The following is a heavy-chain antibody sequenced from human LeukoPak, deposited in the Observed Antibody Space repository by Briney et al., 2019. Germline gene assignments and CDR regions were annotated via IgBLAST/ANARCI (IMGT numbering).Heavy chain of an antibody. D-gene: IGHD2/OR15-2a*01. J-gene: IGHJ4*02. CDR1: GGSISGDY. CDR2: IYFPGHT. CDR3: ARQGGTYFPHFDV. Sequence: SETLSLTCTVSGGSISGDYWSWMRQFPGKELELIGYIYFPGHTNYKPSLRSRVTISGDTSKNVFSLTLNSVTAADTAIYYCARQGGTYFPHFDVWGPGTLVTVSS. V-gene: IGHV4-59*08.